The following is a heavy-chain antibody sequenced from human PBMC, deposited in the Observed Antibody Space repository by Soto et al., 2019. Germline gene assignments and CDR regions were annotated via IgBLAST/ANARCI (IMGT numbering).Heavy chain of an antibody. CDR1: GASISVYS. CDR2: IYYSGST. J-gene: IGHJ4*02. D-gene: IGHD6-19*01. V-gene: IGHV4-59*01. Sequence: SETLSLTCTVSGASISVYSWSWIRQPPGKGLEWIGYIYYSGSTNYNPSLKSRVAISVDTSTNQFSLKLSSVTAADTAVYYCARSTDSSGWRFDYWGQGTQVTVSS. CDR3: ARSTDSSGWRFDY.